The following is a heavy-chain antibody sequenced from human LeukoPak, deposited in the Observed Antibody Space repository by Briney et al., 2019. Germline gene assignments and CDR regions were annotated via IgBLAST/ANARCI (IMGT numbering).Heavy chain of an antibody. V-gene: IGHV3-20*03. CDR2: INWNGGST. D-gene: IGHD4-17*01. J-gene: IGHJ4*02. CDR1: GFTFDDYG. CDR3: ARGSYGESLDY. Sequence: GGSLRLSYAASGFTFDDYGMSWVRQAPGKGLEWVSGINWNGGSTGYADSVKGRFTISRDNAKNSLYLQMNSLRAEDTALYYCARGSYGESLDYWGQGTLVTVSS.